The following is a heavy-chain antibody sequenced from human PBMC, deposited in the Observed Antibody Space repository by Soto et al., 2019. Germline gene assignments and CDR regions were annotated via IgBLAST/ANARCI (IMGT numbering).Heavy chain of an antibody. CDR2: ISYDGSNK. V-gene: IGHV3-30-3*01. Sequence: QVQLVESGGGVVQPGRSLRLSCAASGFTFSSYAMHWVRQAPGKGLEWVAVISYDGSNKYYADSVKGRFTISRDNSKNTLYLQMNSLRAEDTAVYYCARGPIPPILEWLSFDYWGQGTLVTVSS. J-gene: IGHJ4*02. D-gene: IGHD3-3*01. CDR1: GFTFSSYA. CDR3: ARGPIPPILEWLSFDY.